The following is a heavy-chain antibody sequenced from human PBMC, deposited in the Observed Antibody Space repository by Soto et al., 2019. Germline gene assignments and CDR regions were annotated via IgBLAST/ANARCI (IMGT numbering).Heavy chain of an antibody. J-gene: IGHJ6*02. V-gene: IGHV1-18*01. CDR2: ISAYNGNT. CDR1: GYTFTSYG. CDR3: AREVEVRGVIGPYYYYYYGMDV. D-gene: IGHD3-10*01. Sequence: ASVKVSCKASGYTFTSYGISWVRQAPGQGLEWMGWISAYNGNTNYAQKIQGRVTMTTDTSTSTAYMELRSLRSDDTAVYYCAREVEVRGVIGPYYYYYYGMDVWGQGTTVTVSS.